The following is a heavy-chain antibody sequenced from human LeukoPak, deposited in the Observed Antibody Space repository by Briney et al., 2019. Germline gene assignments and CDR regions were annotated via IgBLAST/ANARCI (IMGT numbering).Heavy chain of an antibody. J-gene: IGHJ4*02. D-gene: IGHD4-17*01. V-gene: IGHV3-48*03. CDR2: ISSSGSTI. Sequence: GGTLRLSCAASGFTFSSYEMNWVRQAPGKGLEWVSYISSSGSTIYYADSVKGRFTISRDNAKNSLYLQMNSLRAEDTAVYYCARDPPSTVTAGPYYFDYWGQGTLVTVSS. CDR3: ARDPPSTVTAGPYYFDY. CDR1: GFTFSSYE.